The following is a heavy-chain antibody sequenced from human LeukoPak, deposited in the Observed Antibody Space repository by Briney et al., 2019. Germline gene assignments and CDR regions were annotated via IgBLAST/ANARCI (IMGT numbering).Heavy chain of an antibody. D-gene: IGHD2-2*01. Sequence: ASVKVPCKASGYTFSSYGLSWVRQAPGQGLEWMGWISPYDGKTNYAQKFQGRVTMTIDTSTNTAYMELRSLRSDDTAVYYCAKVIPAAISYYFYGMDVWGQGTTVAVSS. J-gene: IGHJ6*02. CDR1: GYTFSSYG. V-gene: IGHV1-18*01. CDR3: AKVIPAAISYYFYGMDV. CDR2: ISPYDGKT.